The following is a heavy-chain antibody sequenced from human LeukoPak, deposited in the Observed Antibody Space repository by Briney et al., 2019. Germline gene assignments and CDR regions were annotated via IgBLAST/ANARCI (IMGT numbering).Heavy chain of an antibody. CDR1: GGSISSGDYH. D-gene: IGHD3-22*01. J-gene: IGHJ5*02. CDR2: IYYSGTA. Sequence: TSETLSLTCTVSGGSISSGDYHWSWTRQPPGKGLEWIGYIYYSGTAYYNPSLKSRVTISVDTSKNQFSLNLSSVTAADTAVYYCAREGYYDSSGYYGGNWFDPWGQGTLVTVSS. V-gene: IGHV4-30-4*01. CDR3: AREGYYDSSGYYGGNWFDP.